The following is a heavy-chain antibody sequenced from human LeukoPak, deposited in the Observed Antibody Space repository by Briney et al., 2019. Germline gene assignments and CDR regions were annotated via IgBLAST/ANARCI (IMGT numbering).Heavy chain of an antibody. Sequence: RSGGSLRLSCSASGFTFSSYSRHWVRQAPGKGLEWVSSISSSSSYIYYADSVKGRFTISRDNAKNSLYLQMNSLRAEDTAVYYCARTSSSSWDNAFDIWGQGTMVTVSS. CDR3: ARTSSSSWDNAFDI. CDR2: ISSSSSYI. D-gene: IGHD6-13*01. V-gene: IGHV3-21*01. CDR1: GFTFSSYS. J-gene: IGHJ3*02.